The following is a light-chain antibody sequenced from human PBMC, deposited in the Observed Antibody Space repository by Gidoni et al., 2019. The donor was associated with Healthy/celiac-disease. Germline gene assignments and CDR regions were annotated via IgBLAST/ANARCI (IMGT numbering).Light chain of an antibody. CDR1: QSISSW. CDR3: KQYNSYSWT. V-gene: IGKV1-5*03. J-gene: IGKJ1*01. CDR2: KAS. Sequence: DIQMTQSPSTLSASVGDRVTITCRASQSISSWLAWYQQKPGKAPKLLIYKASSLESGVPSRFSGSGSGTEFTLTISSLQPDDFATYYCKQYNSYSWTFGQGTKVEI.